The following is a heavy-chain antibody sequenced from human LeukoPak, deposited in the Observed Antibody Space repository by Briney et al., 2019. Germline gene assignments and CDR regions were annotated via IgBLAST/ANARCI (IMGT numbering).Heavy chain of an antibody. V-gene: IGHV3-48*03. Sequence: GGSLRLSCAASGFTFSSYEVNWVRQAPGKGLEWVSYISSSGSTIYYADSVKGRFTISRDNAKNSQYLQMNSLRVEDTAVYYCVASSWACYFDYWGQGTLVTVSS. CDR3: VASSWACYFDY. J-gene: IGHJ4*02. CDR2: ISSSGSTI. CDR1: GFTFSSYE. D-gene: IGHD6-13*01.